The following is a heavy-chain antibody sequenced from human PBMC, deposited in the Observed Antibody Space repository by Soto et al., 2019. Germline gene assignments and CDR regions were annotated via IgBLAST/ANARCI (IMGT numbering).Heavy chain of an antibody. CDR1: GFTCSSYS. V-gene: IGHV3-64*01. J-gene: IGHJ4*02. CDR3: ARVGSGSGLDY. CDR2: ISYNGGST. D-gene: IGHD6-19*01. Sequence: EVHLVESGGGLVQPGGSLRLSCAASGFTCSSYSMHWVRQAPGKGLEFVSAISYNGGSTYYANSVKGRFTISRDDSKNTLYLQMGSLRAEDMAVYYCARVGSGSGLDYWGQGTLVTVSS.